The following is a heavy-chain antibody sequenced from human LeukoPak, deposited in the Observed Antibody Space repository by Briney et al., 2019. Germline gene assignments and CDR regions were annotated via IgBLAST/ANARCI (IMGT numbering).Heavy chain of an antibody. CDR3: AKAVMVAATHFDY. CDR2: ISRNSGSI. V-gene: IGHV3-9*01. CDR1: GFTFDDYA. D-gene: IGHD2-15*01. Sequence: GGSLRLSCAASGFTFDDYAMHWVRQAPGKGLEWVSGISRNSGSIGYADSVKGRFTISRDNAKNSLYLQMNSLRAEDTALYYCAKAVMVAATHFDYWGQGTLVTVSS. J-gene: IGHJ4*02.